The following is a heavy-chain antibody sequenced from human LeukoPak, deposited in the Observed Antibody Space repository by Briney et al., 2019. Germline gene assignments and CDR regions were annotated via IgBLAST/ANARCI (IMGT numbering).Heavy chain of an antibody. J-gene: IGHJ3*02. CDR3: ARSGGWAYGDYDGFIAFDI. CDR1: GYTFTNHG. CDR2: ISTYNGNT. Sequence: ASVKVSCKASGYTFTNHGISWVRQAPGQGLEWMGWISTYNGNTNYAQKLQGRVTMTTDASTSTAYMELRSLRSDDTAVYYCARSGGWAYGDYDGFIAFDIWGQGTMVTVSS. D-gene: IGHD4-17*01. V-gene: IGHV1-18*01.